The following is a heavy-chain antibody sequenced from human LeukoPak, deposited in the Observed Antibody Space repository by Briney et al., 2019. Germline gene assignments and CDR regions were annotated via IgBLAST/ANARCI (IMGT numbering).Heavy chain of an antibody. Sequence: ASVKVSCKASGYIFTDYYMHWVRQAPGQELGWMGRINPNSGGTNFAQKFQGRVTMTRDTSISTAYMELSRLTFDDTAVYYCAREFPSSSNWYAKWFDPWGQGTLVTVSS. CDR2: INPNSGGT. CDR1: GYIFTDYY. CDR3: AREFPSSSNWYAKWFDP. V-gene: IGHV1-2*06. J-gene: IGHJ5*02. D-gene: IGHD6-13*01.